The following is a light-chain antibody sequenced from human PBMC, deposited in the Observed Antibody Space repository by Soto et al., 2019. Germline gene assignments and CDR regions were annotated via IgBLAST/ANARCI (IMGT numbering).Light chain of an antibody. CDR2: GAS. V-gene: IGKV3-15*01. CDR1: QSVSSD. Sequence: EIVMTQSPATLSVSPGERATLSCRASQSVSSDLAWYHQKPGQAPRLLIYGASTRATGIPARFSGSGSGTEFTLTINSLQSEDFAVYYCQQRSNWRITFGQGTRLEIK. CDR3: QQRSNWRIT. J-gene: IGKJ5*01.